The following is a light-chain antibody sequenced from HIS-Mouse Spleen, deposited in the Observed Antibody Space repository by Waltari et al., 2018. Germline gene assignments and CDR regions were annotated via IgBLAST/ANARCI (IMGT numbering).Light chain of an antibody. CDR2: EVS. J-gene: IGLJ1*01. CDR1: SSDVGGYNY. Sequence: QSALTQPAPVSGSPGQSITISCTGTSSDVGGYNYVSRYQPHPGKAPKLMIYEVSNRPSGVSNRFSGSKSGNTASLTISGLQAEDEADYYCCSYAGSYSYVFGTGTKVTVL. V-gene: IGLV2-14*01. CDR3: CSYAGSYSYV.